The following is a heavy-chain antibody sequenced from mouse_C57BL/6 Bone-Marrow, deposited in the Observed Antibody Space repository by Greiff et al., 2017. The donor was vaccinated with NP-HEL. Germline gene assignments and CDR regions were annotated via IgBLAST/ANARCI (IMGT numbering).Heavy chain of an antibody. J-gene: IGHJ2*01. Sequence: VQLQQSGAELVRPGASVKLSCKASGYTFTDYYINWVKQRPGQGLEWIARIYPGSGNTYYNEKFKGKATLTAEKSSSTAYMQLSSLTSEDSAVYFCARGGLRLYYWGQGTTLTVSS. D-gene: IGHD1-2*01. CDR3: ARGGLRLYY. CDR1: GYTFTDYY. CDR2: IYPGSGNT. V-gene: IGHV1-76*01.